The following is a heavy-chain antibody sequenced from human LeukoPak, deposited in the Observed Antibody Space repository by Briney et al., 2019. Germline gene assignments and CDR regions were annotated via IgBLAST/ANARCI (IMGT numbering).Heavy chain of an antibody. CDR2: IWYDGTNK. CDR1: GFTFSNYG. D-gene: IGHD6-13*01. J-gene: IGHJ4*02. CDR3: VREGPLYSSTWYGDY. V-gene: IGHV3-33*01. Sequence: PGGSLRLSCAASGFTFSNYGMHWVRQAPGKGLEWVAVIWYDGTNKYYADSVRGRFTISRDNSKNTLYLQMNSLRAEDTAVYYCVREGPLYSSTWYGDYWGQGTLVTVSS.